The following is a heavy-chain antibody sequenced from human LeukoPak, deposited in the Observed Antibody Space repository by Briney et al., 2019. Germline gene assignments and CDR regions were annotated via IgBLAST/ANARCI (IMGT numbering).Heavy chain of an antibody. CDR3: AKGHYYGSGSLDY. J-gene: IGHJ4*02. CDR1: GFTFSSYG. CDR2: IGGRDGST. D-gene: IGHD3-10*01. V-gene: IGHV3-23*01. Sequence: GGSLRLSCAASGFTFSSYGMSWVRQAPGKGLEWVSAIGGRDGSTYYADSVKGRFTISGDNSKNTLYVQMNSLRAEDTAVYYCAKGHYYGSGSLDYWGQGTLVTVSS.